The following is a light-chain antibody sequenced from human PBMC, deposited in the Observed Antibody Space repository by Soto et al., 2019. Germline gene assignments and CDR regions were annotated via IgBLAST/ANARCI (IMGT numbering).Light chain of an antibody. CDR1: QSVSSN. CDR3: QHYNSWPT. CDR2: DAS. J-gene: IGKJ3*01. V-gene: IGKV3D-15*01. Sequence: EIVMTQSPATLSVSPGEGATLSCRASQSVSSNLAWYQQKPGQAPRLLIYDASTRAAGVPAMFSGYGSGTDFILTISSLQDEDAALYYCQHYNSWPTFGPGTKVEIK.